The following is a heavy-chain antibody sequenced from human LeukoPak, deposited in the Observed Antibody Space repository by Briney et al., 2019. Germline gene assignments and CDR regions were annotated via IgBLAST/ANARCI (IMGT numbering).Heavy chain of an antibody. J-gene: IGHJ6*02. CDR1: GFTFSDYY. Sequence: GRSLRLSCAASGFTFSDYYMSWIRQAPGKGLEWVSYISSSGTTKYYVDSVKGRFTISRDNAKNSLYLQMNSLRDEDTAVYYCARVQQQLAFYYYHGMDVWGQGTTVTVSS. V-gene: IGHV3-11*01. D-gene: IGHD3-10*01. CDR3: ARVQQQLAFYYYHGMDV. CDR2: ISSSGTTK.